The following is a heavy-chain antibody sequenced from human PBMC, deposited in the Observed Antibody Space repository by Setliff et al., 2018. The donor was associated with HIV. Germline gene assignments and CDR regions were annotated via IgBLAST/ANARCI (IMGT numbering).Heavy chain of an antibody. V-gene: IGHV3-73*01. CDR2: IKTKPNSYAT. CDR3: AKSPPDYDILTGWPEYFDY. J-gene: IGHJ4*02. Sequence: GGSLRLSCSASGFTFSGSALHWVRQASGKGLEWVGRIKTKPNSYATAHAESVKGRFTISRDDSQNTAYLQMNSLRTEDTAVYFCAKSPPDYDILTGWPEYFDYWGQGTLVTVSS. D-gene: IGHD3-9*01. CDR1: GFTFSGSA.